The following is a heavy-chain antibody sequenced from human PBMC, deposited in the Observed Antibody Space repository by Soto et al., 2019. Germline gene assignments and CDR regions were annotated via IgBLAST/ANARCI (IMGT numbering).Heavy chain of an antibody. D-gene: IGHD2-2*02. CDR2: ISAYNGNT. CDR3: ARAVRIVVVPAAIRGWFDP. J-gene: IGHJ5*02. V-gene: IGHV1-18*04. CDR1: GYTFTSYG. Sequence: QVQLVQSGAEVKKPGASVKVSCKASGYTFTSYGISWVRQAPGQGLEWMGGISAYNGNTNYAQKLQGRVTMTTDTSTSKAYMELRSLRSDDTAVYYCARAVRIVVVPAAIRGWFDPWGQGTLVTVSS.